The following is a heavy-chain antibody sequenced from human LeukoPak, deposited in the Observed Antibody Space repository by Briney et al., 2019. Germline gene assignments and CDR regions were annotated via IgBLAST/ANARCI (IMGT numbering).Heavy chain of an antibody. CDR2: VYHSGST. J-gene: IGHJ4*02. D-gene: IGHD4-23*01. Sequence: SETLSLTCSVSGYSIMSTFYWGWIRQSPGKGLEWIANVYHSGSTYSNPSLRSRVTISVDTSKNHFSLKLSSVTAADTAVYYCARVSDDERGGNLGAIYFESWGQGTVVTVSS. V-gene: IGHV4-38-2*02. CDR1: GYSIMSTFY. CDR3: ARVSDDERGGNLGAIYFES.